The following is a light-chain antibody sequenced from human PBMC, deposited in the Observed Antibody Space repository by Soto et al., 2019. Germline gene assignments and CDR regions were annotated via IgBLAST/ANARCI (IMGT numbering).Light chain of an antibody. J-gene: IGKJ5*01. Sequence: EIVMTQSPATLSVSPGEGATLSCRASQSVNSNLAWYQQKPGQAPRLLIYGASSRATGIPDRFSGTGSETDFTLTISRLEPEDFAVYYCQQYDNSPITFGQGTRLEIK. CDR1: QSVNSN. V-gene: IGKV3-20*01. CDR3: QQYDNSPIT. CDR2: GAS.